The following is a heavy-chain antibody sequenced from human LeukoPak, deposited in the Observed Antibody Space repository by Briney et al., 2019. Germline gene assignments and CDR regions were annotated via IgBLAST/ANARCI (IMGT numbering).Heavy chain of an antibody. V-gene: IGHV4-38-2*02. CDR1: GYSISSGYY. J-gene: IGHJ4*02. CDR2: IYHSGST. CDR3: ARDIVGATLKSY. Sequence: PSETLSLTCTVSGYSISSGYYWGWIRQPPGKGLEWIGSIYHSGSTYYNPSLKSRVTISVDTSNNQFSLKLSSVTAADTAVYYCARDIVGATLKSYWGQETLVTVSS. D-gene: IGHD1-26*01.